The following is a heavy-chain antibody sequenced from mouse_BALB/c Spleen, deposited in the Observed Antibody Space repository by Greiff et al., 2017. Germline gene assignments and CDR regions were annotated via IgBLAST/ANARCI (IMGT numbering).Heavy chain of an antibody. CDR1: GFTFSSYT. CDR3: ARHGYWFAY. J-gene: IGHJ3*01. CDR2: ISNGGGST. V-gene: IGHV5-12-2*01. D-gene: IGHD2-2*01. Sequence: EVHLVESGGGLVQPGGSLKLSCAASGFTFSSYTMSWVRQTPEKRLEWVAYISNGGGSTYYPDTVKGRFTISRDNAKNTLYLQMSSLKSEDTAMYYCARHGYWFAYWGQGTLVTVSA.